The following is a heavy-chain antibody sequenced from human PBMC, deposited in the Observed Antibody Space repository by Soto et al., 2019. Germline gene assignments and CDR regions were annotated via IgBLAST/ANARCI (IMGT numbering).Heavy chain of an antibody. CDR1: GYTFTSYG. Sequence: QVQLVQSGAEVKKPGASVKVSCKASGYTFTSYGISWVRQAPGQGLEWMGWISGYNGYTNYAQKLQGRVTMTTDTSTSTAYIDLRSLRSADTALYYCARDRISPPGAIDYWGQGTLVTVSS. V-gene: IGHV1-18*01. CDR2: ISGYNGYT. D-gene: IGHD6-13*01. CDR3: ARDRISPPGAIDY. J-gene: IGHJ4*02.